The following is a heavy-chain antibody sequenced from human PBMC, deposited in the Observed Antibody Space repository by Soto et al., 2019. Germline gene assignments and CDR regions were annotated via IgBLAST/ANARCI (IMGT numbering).Heavy chain of an antibody. Sequence: GGSLRLSCAASGFTFDDYAMHWVRQAPGKGLEWVSGISWNSGSIGYADSVKGRFTISRDNAKNSLYLQMNSLRAEDTALYYCAKDTYYDFWSGYRIDYWGQGTLVTVSS. CDR3: AKDTYYDFWSGYRIDY. CDR2: ISWNSGSI. V-gene: IGHV3-9*01. J-gene: IGHJ4*02. D-gene: IGHD3-3*01. CDR1: GFTFDDYA.